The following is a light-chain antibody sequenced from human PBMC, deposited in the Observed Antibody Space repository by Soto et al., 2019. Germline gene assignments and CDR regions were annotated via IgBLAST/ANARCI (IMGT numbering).Light chain of an antibody. CDR1: QSVSSSY. CDR2: GAS. V-gene: IGKV3-20*01. CDR3: HQYGSSPLT. J-gene: IGKJ4*01. Sequence: EIVLTQSPGTLSLSPGERATLSCRTSQSVSSSYLAWDQQKPGQAPRLLISGASSRATGIPDRFSGSGSGTDFTITISRLEPEDFAVYYCHQYGSSPLTFGGGTKVEIK.